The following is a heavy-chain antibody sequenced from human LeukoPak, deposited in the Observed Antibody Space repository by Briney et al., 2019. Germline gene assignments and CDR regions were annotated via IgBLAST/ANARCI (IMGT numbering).Heavy chain of an antibody. J-gene: IGHJ5*02. D-gene: IGHD3-10*01. CDR3: TLWFGEYVGFDP. CDR2: IYYSGST. V-gene: IGHV4-61*05. Sequence: PSETLSLTCTVSGGSISSSSYYWGWIRQPPGKGLEWIGYIYYSGSTNYNPSLKSRVTISVDTSKNQFSLKLSSVTAADTAVYYCTLWFGEYVGFDPWGQGTLVTVSS. CDR1: GGSISSSSYY.